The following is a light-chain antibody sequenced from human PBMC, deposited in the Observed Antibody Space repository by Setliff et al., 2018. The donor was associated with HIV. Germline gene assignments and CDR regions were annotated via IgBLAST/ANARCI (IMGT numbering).Light chain of an antibody. CDR3: ATSDDSLSAVV. V-gene: IGLV1-47*02. Sequence: SALTQPPSTSGTPGQKVPISCSGSASNIGRNSVFWYQQLPGTAPKLVMYNNDQRPSGVPDRFSGSKSGTSASLAISGLRSGDEADYYCATSDDSLSAVVFGGGTKSPS. CDR2: NND. J-gene: IGLJ2*01. CDR1: ASNIGRNS.